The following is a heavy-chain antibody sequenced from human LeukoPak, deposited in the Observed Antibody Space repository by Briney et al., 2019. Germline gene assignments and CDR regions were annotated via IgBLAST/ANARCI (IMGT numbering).Heavy chain of an antibody. D-gene: IGHD3-9*01. CDR2: IYTSGST. J-gene: IGHJ4*02. CDR1: GFSISSGSYY. CDR3: ARDPYDIRGY. Sequence: SETLSLTCTVSGFSISSGSYYWRWLRQPAGKGLEWIARIYTSGSTNYNPSLKSRVTISVDKSKNQFSLKLSSVTAADTAVYYCARDPYDIRGYWGQGTLVTVSS. V-gene: IGHV4-61*02.